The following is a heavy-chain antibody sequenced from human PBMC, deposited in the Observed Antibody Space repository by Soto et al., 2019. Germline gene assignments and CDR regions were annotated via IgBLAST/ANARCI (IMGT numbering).Heavy chain of an antibody. D-gene: IGHD4-17*01. J-gene: IGHJ6*02. CDR3: AREPYDYGDHDYYYYGMDV. CDR1: GGTFSSYA. CDR2: IIPIFGTA. Sequence: GASVKVSCKASGGTFSSYAISWVRQAPGQGLEWMGGIIPIFGTANYAQKFQGRVTITADKSTSTAYMELSSLRSEDTAVYYCAREPYDYGDHDYYYYGMDVWGQGTTVTVSS. V-gene: IGHV1-69*06.